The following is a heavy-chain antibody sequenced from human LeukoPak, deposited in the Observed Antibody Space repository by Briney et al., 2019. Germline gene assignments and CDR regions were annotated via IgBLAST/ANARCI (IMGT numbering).Heavy chain of an antibody. Sequence: ASVKVSCTASGYTFTGYYVHWVRQAPGQGLEWMGWINPNSGGTKFARKFQGRVTMTRDTSISTAYMDLSSLRSDDAAMYYCARDRYYGSGSYSYDYWGQGTLVTVSS. V-gene: IGHV1-2*02. CDR1: GYTFTGYY. J-gene: IGHJ4*02. CDR3: ARDRYYGSGSYSYDY. D-gene: IGHD3-10*01. CDR2: INPNSGGT.